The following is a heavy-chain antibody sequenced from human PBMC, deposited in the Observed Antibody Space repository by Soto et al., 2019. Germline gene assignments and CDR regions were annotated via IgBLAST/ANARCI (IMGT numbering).Heavy chain of an antibody. Sequence: ASVKVSCKASGDTFTGYYIHCVRRAPGQVLEWMGWVNPNSGGTNYAQKFQGWVTMTRDTSISTAYMEVSRLRSDDTAVYYCVTSRVSIAVAGETEYYFDYWGQGTLVTVSS. CDR1: GDTFTGYY. V-gene: IGHV1-2*04. CDR2: VNPNSGGT. CDR3: VTSRVSIAVAGETEYYFDY. J-gene: IGHJ4*02. D-gene: IGHD6-19*01.